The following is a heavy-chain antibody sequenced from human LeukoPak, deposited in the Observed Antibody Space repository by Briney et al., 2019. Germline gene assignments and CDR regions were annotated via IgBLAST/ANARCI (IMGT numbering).Heavy chain of an antibody. D-gene: IGHD2-15*01. CDR2: INPSGGST. CDR3: ATGGSLAAAPHRYYFDY. J-gene: IGHJ4*02. Sequence: ASVKVSCKASGYTFTNYFMHWVRQAPGQGLEWMGIINPSGGSTTYAQKFQGRVTITRDTSTSTVYMELSSLRSEDTAVFYCATGGSLAAAPHRYYFDYWGLGTPVTVSS. V-gene: IGHV1-46*01. CDR1: GYTFTNYF.